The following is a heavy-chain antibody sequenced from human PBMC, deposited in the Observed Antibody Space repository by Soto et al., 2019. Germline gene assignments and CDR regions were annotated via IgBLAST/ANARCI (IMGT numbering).Heavy chain of an antibody. V-gene: IGHV1-18*01. D-gene: IGHD4-17*01. CDR3: ARSGDPVDYFYYYGMDV. CDR1: GYTFTTYG. CDR2: ISAYNGNT. Sequence: QVQLVQSGAEVKKPGASVKVSCKASGYTFTTYGISWVRQAPGQGLEWMGWISAYNGNTNYAQKFQGRVTMTTDTSTSTAYMELRSLRSDDTAVYYCARSGDPVDYFYYYGMDVWGQGTTVTVSS. J-gene: IGHJ6*02.